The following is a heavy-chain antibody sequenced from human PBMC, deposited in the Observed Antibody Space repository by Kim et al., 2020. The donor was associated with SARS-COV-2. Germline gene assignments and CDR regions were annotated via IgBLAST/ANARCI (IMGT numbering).Heavy chain of an antibody. CDR3: AGDLGYCSGGSCQGGMDV. J-gene: IGHJ6*02. V-gene: IGHV4-31*03. Sequence: SETLSLTCTVSGGSISSGGYYWGWIRQQPGKGLEWFGYIYYSGSTYYNPALKRRVTNSVDTSKNQFSLKLSTVTAADTAVYYGAGDLGYCSGGSCQGGMDVWGQGTTVTVSS. CDR2: IYYSGST. D-gene: IGHD2-15*01. CDR1: GGSISSGGYY.